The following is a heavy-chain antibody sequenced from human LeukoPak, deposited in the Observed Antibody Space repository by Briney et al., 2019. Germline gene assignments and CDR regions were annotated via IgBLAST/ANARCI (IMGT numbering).Heavy chain of an antibody. V-gene: IGHV1-18*01. Sequence: GASVKVSCKASGYTLTSYGITWVRQAPGQGLEWMGWISDYNGNTNYAQKLQGRVTMTTDTSTNTAYMELRSLRSDDTAVYYCARDAINYYDSSGYWDYWGQGTLVTVSS. D-gene: IGHD3-22*01. J-gene: IGHJ4*02. CDR1: GYTLTSYG. CDR2: ISDYNGNT. CDR3: ARDAINYYDSSGYWDY.